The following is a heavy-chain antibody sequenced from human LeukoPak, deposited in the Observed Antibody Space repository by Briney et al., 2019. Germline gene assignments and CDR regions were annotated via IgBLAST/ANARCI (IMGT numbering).Heavy chain of an antibody. CDR2: IYYSGST. CDR3: ARQGSGYYWGKYYFDY. CDR1: GGSISSSSYY. Sequence: SETLSLTCTDSGGSISSSSYYWGWIRQPPGKGLEWIGSIYYSGSTYYNPSLKSRVTISVDTSKNQFSLKLSSVTAADTAVYYCARQGSGYYWGKYYFDYWGQGTLVTVSS. J-gene: IGHJ4*02. D-gene: IGHD3-22*01. V-gene: IGHV4-39*01.